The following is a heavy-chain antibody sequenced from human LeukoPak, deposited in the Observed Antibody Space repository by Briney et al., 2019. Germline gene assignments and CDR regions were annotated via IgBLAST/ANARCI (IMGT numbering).Heavy chain of an antibody. D-gene: IGHD3-3*01. J-gene: IGHJ2*01. CDR1: GDSFSGYY. V-gene: IGHV4-34*01. Sequence: SETLSLTRAVYGDSFSGYYGSWIRQPTAKGLEWIGEINRSGSTNYNPSLKSRVTISVGKSKNQFALKLSSVTAADMAVYYRARGKRPYNRVVIRDWSRNDYWYFDLWGRGTLVTVSS. CDR2: INRSGST. CDR3: ARGKRPYNRVVIRDWSRNDYWYFDL.